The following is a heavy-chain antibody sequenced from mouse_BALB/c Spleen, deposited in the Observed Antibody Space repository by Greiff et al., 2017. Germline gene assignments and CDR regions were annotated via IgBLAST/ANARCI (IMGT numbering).Heavy chain of an antibody. D-gene: IGHD2-4*01. V-gene: IGHV1-7*01. Sequence: QVQLQQSGAELAKPGASVKMSCKASGYTFTSYWMHWVKQRPGQGLEWIGYINPSTGYTEYNQKFKDKATLTADKSSSTAYMQLSSLTSEDSAVYYCARIYYDYDGYAMDYWGQGTSVTVSS. CDR1: GYTFTSYW. CDR2: INPSTGYT. CDR3: ARIYYDYDGYAMDY. J-gene: IGHJ4*01.